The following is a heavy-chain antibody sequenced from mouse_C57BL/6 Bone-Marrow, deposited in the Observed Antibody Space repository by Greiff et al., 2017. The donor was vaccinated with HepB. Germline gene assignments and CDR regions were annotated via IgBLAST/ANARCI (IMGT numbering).Heavy chain of an antibody. CDR1: GYTFTNYW. Sequence: VQLQQSGAELVRPGTSVKMSCKASGYTFTNYWIGWAKQRPGHGLEWIGDIYPGGGYTNYNEKFKGKATLTVDKSSSTAYMQFSSLTSEDSAIYYCARGSYYWYFDVWGTGTTVTVSS. V-gene: IGHV1-63*01. J-gene: IGHJ1*03. CDR3: ARGSYYWYFDV. CDR2: IYPGGGYT. D-gene: IGHD1-1*02.